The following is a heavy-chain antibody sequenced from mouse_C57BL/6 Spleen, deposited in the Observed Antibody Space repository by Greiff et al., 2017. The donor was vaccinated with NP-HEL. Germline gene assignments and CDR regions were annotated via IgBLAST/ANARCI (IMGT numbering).Heavy chain of an antibody. CDR3: ARNSGYGSSYWYFDV. CDR1: GFSLTSYG. J-gene: IGHJ1*03. D-gene: IGHD1-1*01. CDR2: IWSGGST. Sequence: VKLVESGPGLVQPSQSLPITCTVSGFSLTSYGVHWVRQSPGKGLEWLGVIWSGGSTDYNAAFISRLSISKDNSKSQVFFKMNSLQADDTAIYYCARNSGYGSSYWYFDVWGTGTTVTVSS. V-gene: IGHV2-2*01.